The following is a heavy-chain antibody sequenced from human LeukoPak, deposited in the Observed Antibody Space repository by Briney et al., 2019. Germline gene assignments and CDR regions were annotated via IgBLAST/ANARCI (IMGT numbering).Heavy chain of an antibody. V-gene: IGHV1-69*05. CDR1: GGTFSNYA. D-gene: IGHD1-20*01. Sequence: SVKVSCKASGGTFSNYAISWVRQAPGQGLEWMGGIIPIFGTANYAQKFQGRVTITTDESTSTAYMELSSLRSEDTAVYYCAREARLTGSRSFDYWGQGTLVTVSS. CDR2: IIPIFGTA. J-gene: IGHJ4*02. CDR3: AREARLTGSRSFDY.